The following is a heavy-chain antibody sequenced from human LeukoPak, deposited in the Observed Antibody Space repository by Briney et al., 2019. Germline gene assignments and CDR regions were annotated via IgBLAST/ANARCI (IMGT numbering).Heavy chain of an antibody. CDR3: ATGPPIYCGGDCSDFDY. CDR2: IIPILGIA. CDR1: GGTFSSYA. D-gene: IGHD2-21*02. Sequence: SVKVSCKASGGTFSSYAISWVRQAPGQGLEWMGRIIPILGIANYAQKFQGRVTITADKSTSTAYMELSSLRSEDTAVYYCATGPPIYCGGDCSDFDYWGQGTLVTVSS. V-gene: IGHV1-69*04. J-gene: IGHJ4*02.